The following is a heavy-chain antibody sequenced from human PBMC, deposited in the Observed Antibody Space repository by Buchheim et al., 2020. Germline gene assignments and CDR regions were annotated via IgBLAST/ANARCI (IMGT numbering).Heavy chain of an antibody. J-gene: IGHJ6*02. D-gene: IGHD6-19*01. Sequence: QVQLVESGGGVVQPGRSLRLSCAASGFTFSSYGMHWVRQAPGKGLEWVAVISYDGSNKYYADSVKGRFTISRDNSKNTLYLQMNSLRAEDTAVYYCAKDGDTGYSSGWTSRIASYHYGMDVWGQGTT. CDR1: GFTFSSYG. V-gene: IGHV3-30*18. CDR3: AKDGDTGYSSGWTSRIASYHYGMDV. CDR2: ISYDGSNK.